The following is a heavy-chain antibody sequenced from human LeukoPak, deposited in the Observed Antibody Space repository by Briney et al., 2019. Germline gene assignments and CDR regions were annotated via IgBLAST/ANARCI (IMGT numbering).Heavy chain of an antibody. D-gene: IGHD3-22*01. Sequence: ASVKVSCKASGYTFTNYGISWVRQAPGQGLEWMGWISAYNGNTNYAQKLQGRVTMTTDTSTSTAYMELRSLRSDDTAVYYCARDYYDSSGYAEYFQHWGQGTLVTAFS. J-gene: IGHJ1*01. CDR3: ARDYYDSSGYAEYFQH. CDR2: ISAYNGNT. V-gene: IGHV1-18*01. CDR1: GYTFTNYG.